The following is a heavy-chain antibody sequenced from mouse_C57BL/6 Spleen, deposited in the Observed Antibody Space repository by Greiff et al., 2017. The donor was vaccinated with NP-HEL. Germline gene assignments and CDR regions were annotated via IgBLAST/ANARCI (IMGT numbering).Heavy chain of an antibody. D-gene: IGHD2-4*01. Sequence: EVKLVESGEGLVKPGGSLKLSCAASGFTFSSYAMSWVRQTPEKRLEWVAYISSGGDYIYYADTVKGRFTISRDNARNTLYLQMSSLKSEDTAMYYCTRVHYDYDGFAYWGQGTLVTVSA. CDR3: TRVHYDYDGFAY. CDR1: GFTFSSYA. CDR2: ISSGGDYI. J-gene: IGHJ3*01. V-gene: IGHV5-9-1*02.